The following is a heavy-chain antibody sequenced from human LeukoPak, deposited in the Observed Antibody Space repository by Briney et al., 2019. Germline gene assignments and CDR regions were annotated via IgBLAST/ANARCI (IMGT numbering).Heavy chain of an antibody. Sequence: GGSLRLSCAASGFTFSGYWMHWVRQAPGKGLVWVSRLNSAGSSTTYADSVKGRFTISRDDAKNTLYLQMNSLRAEDTAVYYCAREKIYYYYDMDVWGQGTTVTVSS. V-gene: IGHV3-74*01. CDR2: LNSAGSST. J-gene: IGHJ6*02. CDR3: AREKIYYYYDMDV. CDR1: GFTFSGYW.